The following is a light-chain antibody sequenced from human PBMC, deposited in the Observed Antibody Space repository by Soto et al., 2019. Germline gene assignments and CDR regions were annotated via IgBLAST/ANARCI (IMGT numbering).Light chain of an antibody. CDR3: QQYNNWPPYT. CDR1: QSVSSY. CDR2: VAS. J-gene: IGKJ2*01. V-gene: IGKV3-15*01. Sequence: EIVMTQSPATLSVSPGERANLSCRASQSVSSYLAWYQQKPGQAPRLLIYVASTRATGILARFSGSGSGTEFTLTISSLQSEDFAVYYCQQYNNWPPYTLGEGTKLEIK.